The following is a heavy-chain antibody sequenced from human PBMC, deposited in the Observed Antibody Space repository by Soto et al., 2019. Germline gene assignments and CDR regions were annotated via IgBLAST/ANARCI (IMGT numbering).Heavy chain of an antibody. D-gene: IGHD2-2*02. J-gene: IGHJ5*02. CDR1: GYTFTSYG. Sequence: QVQLVQSGAEVKKPGTSVKVSCKASGYTFTSYGICWVRQAPGQGLEWMGWISGYNGYTNYAQQFQRRVNILTDTFASTAYMKLKNMRSDVTAVDYCARQYVVEPRAIPALDPWGQGTLVTVSS. V-gene: IGHV1-18*04. CDR2: ISGYNGYT. CDR3: ARQYVVEPRAIPALDP.